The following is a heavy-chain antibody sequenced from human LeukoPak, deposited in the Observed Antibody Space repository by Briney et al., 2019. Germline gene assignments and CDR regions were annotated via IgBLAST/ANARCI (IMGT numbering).Heavy chain of an antibody. Sequence: SVKVSCKASGGTFSSYAISWVRQAPGQGLEWRGGIIPIFGTANYAQKFQGRVTITADESTSTAYMELSSLRSEDTAVYYCARGRDLDYGGNSGSGYWGQGTLVTVSS. CDR2: IIPIFGTA. V-gene: IGHV1-69*01. CDR1: GGTFSSYA. CDR3: ARGRDLDYGGNSGSGY. J-gene: IGHJ4*02. D-gene: IGHD4-23*01.